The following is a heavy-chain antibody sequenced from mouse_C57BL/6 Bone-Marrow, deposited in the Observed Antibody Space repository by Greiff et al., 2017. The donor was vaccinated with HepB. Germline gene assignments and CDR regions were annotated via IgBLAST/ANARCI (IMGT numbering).Heavy chain of an antibody. CDR3: AREGYYDGSSLDV. V-gene: IGHV1-26*01. CDR1: GYTFTDYY. J-gene: IGHJ1*03. Sequence: EVQLQQSGPELVKPGASVKISCKASGYTFTDYYMDWVKQSHGTSLEWIGDINPNNGGTSYTQKFKGKATWTVDKSSSTAYMELRSLTSEDSAVYYCAREGYYDGSSLDVWGTGTTVTVSS. CDR2: INPNNGGT. D-gene: IGHD1-1*01.